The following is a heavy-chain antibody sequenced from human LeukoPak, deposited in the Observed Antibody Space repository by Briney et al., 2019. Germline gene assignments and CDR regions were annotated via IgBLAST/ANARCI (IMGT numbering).Heavy chain of an antibody. V-gene: IGHV4-38-2*01. CDR1: GYSISSGYY. Sequence: PSETLSLTCDVSGYSISSGYYWGWIRPPPGKGLEWIGSIYHSGSTYYNPYLKGRVTITINTSINRFSLKLSSLTAEDTAVYSCPRQRTVRDWFDPWGQGTLVTVSS. D-gene: IGHD4-17*01. CDR3: PRQRTVRDWFDP. CDR2: IYHSGST. J-gene: IGHJ5*02.